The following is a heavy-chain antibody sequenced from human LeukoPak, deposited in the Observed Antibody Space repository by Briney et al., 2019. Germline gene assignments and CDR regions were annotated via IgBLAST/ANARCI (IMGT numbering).Heavy chain of an antibody. D-gene: IGHD3-10*01. CDR1: GFTFSSFG. J-gene: IGHJ3*02. Sequence: GGSLRLARSASGFTFSSFGMYWVRQTPGKGLEYVSAISLSVGSTYYADSVQGLFLISRDNSTNTLFLQMSSLRAEDTAVYYCVKDYYGSGSLLGGAFNIWGQGTLVTVSS. CDR2: ISLSVGST. V-gene: IGHV3-64D*06. CDR3: VKDYYGSGSLLGGAFNI.